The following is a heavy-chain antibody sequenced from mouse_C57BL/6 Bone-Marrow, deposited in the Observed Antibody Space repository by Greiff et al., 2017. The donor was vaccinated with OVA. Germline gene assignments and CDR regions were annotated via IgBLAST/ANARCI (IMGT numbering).Heavy chain of an antibody. Sequence: EVQLQQSGPELVKPGASVKISCKASGYSFTGYYMNWVKQSPEKSLEWIGEINPSTGGTTYNQKFKAKATLTVDKSSSTAYMQLKSLTSEDSAVYYCARRLPYWYFDVWGTGTTVTVSS. CDR1: GYSFTGYY. D-gene: IGHD2-4*01. CDR2: INPSTGGT. V-gene: IGHV1-42*01. J-gene: IGHJ1*03. CDR3: ARRLPYWYFDV.